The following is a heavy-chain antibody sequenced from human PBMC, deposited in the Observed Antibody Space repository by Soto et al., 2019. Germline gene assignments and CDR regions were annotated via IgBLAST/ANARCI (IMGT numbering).Heavy chain of an antibody. CDR2: IYPTGST. Sequence: SETLSLTCAVSGGSINGTNWWSWVRQAPGKGLEWIGDIYPTGSTNYNPSLESRVTISIETSKNQFSLRLTSVTAADTAVYYCARPHHYYYNGLDVWGQGTSVTVS. CDR3: ARPHHYYYNGLDV. J-gene: IGHJ6*02. V-gene: IGHV4-4*02. CDR1: GGSINGTNW.